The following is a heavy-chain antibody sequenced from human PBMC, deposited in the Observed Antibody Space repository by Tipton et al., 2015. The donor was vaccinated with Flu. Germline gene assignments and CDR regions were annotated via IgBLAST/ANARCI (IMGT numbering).Heavy chain of an antibody. CDR1: GGSISSYY. CDR2: IYYSGGT. D-gene: IGHD6-13*01. V-gene: IGHV4-59*08. CDR3: ARDSAAHYGMDV. Sequence: TLSLTCTVSGGSISSYYWSWIRQPPGKGLEWIGYIYYSGGTNYNPSLKSRVTISVDTSKNQFSLKLSSVTAADTAVYYCARDSAAHYGMDVWGQGTTVTVSS. J-gene: IGHJ6*02.